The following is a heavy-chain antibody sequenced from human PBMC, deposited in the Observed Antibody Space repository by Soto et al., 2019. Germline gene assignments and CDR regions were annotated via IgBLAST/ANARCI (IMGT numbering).Heavy chain of an antibody. CDR2: MYAGGDT. CDR3: VSRIPSWVFDY. D-gene: IGHD2-21*01. V-gene: IGHV3-53*01. J-gene: IGHJ4*01. CDR1: GLSVSDNY. Sequence: GSLRLSCGASGLSVSDNYMGWVRQAPGRGLEWVSVMYAGGDTHYADSVKGRFTISRDKSENTLYLQMNSPRDEDTGVYFCVSRIPSWVFDYWGLGTLVTVSS.